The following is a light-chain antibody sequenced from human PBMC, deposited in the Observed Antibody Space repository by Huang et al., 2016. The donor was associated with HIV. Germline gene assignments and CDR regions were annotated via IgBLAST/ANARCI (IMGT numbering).Light chain of an antibody. CDR3: QQSYSALSS. Sequence: IQITQSPTSLSASVGDRVSIACRASQSISTYLNWYQQKPGKAPKLVISSASSLHSGVPSRFSGSGSGTDFTLTIRGLQLDDFATYYCQQSYSALSSFGPGTRL. J-gene: IGKJ5*01. CDR2: SAS. CDR1: QSISTY. V-gene: IGKV1-39*01.